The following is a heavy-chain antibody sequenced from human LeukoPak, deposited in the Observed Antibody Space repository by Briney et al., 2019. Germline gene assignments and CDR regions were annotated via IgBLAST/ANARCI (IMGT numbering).Heavy chain of an antibody. J-gene: IGHJ4*02. CDR2: IYYSGTT. Sequence: KSSETLSLTCTVSGDSISSYSWNWIRQPPGKGLERIGYIYYSGTTDYNPSLKSRVTISVDTSHQFSLRLSSVTAADTAVYYCARARDAYDSFDNWGQGTLVTVSS. CDR3: ARARDAYDSFDN. D-gene: IGHD3-22*01. V-gene: IGHV4-59*01. CDR1: GDSISSYS.